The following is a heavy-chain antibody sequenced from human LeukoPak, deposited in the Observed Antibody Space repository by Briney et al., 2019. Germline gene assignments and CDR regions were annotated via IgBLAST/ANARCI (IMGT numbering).Heavy chain of an antibody. D-gene: IGHD2-8*02. CDR3: ARHCCTGPSKRVFDF. J-gene: IGHJ3*01. CDR2: ISYSGNT. CDR1: GGSIISSDYH. V-gene: IGHV4-39*01. Sequence: SETLSLTCTVSGGSIISSDYHWGWVRQPPGKGLEWIGTISYSGNTDYNPFLRSRVAVSVDTSNNQFSLRLSSVTAADTAVYHCARHCCTGPSKRVFDFWGQGTMVTVSS.